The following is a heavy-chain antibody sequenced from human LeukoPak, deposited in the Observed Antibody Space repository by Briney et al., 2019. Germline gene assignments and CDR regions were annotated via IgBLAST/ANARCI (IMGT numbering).Heavy chain of an antibody. V-gene: IGHV4-34*01. CDR3: ARGTQLYCFDY. Sequence: TSETLSLTCAVYGGSFSGYYGSWIRQPPGKGLERIGEINHSGSTNYNPSLKSRVTISVDTSKNQFSLKLSSVTAADTAVYYCARGTQLYCFDYWGQGTLVTVSS. CDR1: GGSFSGYY. D-gene: IGHD1-1*01. CDR2: INHSGST. J-gene: IGHJ4*02.